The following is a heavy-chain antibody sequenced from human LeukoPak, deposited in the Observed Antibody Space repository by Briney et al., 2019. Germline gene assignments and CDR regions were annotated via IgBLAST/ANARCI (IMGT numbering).Heavy chain of an antibody. J-gene: IGHJ5*02. CDR1: GGSISSHY. V-gene: IGHV4-59*11. D-gene: IGHD6-19*01. Sequence: SETLSLTCTVSGGSISSHYWSWIRQPPGKGLEWIGYIYHSGSANYNPSLKSRVTISVDTSKNEFSLTLTSVTAADTAVYYCARIGSRGWQYIWFDPWGQGILVTVSS. CDR3: ARIGSRGWQYIWFDP. CDR2: IYHSGSA.